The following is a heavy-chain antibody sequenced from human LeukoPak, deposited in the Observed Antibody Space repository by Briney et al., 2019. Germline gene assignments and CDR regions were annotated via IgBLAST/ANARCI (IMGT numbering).Heavy chain of an antibody. CDR2: ISYDGSNK. J-gene: IGHJ4*02. D-gene: IGHD2-2*01. V-gene: IGHV3-30*18. CDR3: AKADCSSTSCHPDY. Sequence: GGSLRLSCAASGFTFSSYGMHWVRQAPGKGLEWVAVISYDGSNKYCADSVKGRFTISRDNSKNTLYLQMNSLRAEDTAVYYCAKADCSSTSCHPDYWGQGTLVTVSS. CDR1: GFTFSSYG.